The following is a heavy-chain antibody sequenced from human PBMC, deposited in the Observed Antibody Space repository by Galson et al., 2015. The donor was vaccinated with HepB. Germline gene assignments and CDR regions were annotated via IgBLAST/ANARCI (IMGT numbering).Heavy chain of an antibody. CDR2: ISSSGTTV. J-gene: IGHJ4*02. Sequence: SLRLSCAASGFTFSDYYMSWIRQAPGKGLEWVSYISSSGTTVYYADSVKGRFTISRDNAKTSLFLQMSSLRAEDTAVYYCARGILYFYGSGSFDYWGQGILVTVSS. CDR1: GFTFSDYY. D-gene: IGHD3-10*01. V-gene: IGHV3-11*01. CDR3: ARGILYFYGSGSFDY.